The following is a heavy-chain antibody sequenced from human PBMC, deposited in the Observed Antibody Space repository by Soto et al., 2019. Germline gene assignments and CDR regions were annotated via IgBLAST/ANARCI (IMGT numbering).Heavy chain of an antibody. CDR3: VKDFRRYTNGLDV. D-gene: IGHD5-18*01. V-gene: IGHV3-9*01. Sequence: EVQLVESGGGLVEPGKSRRLSCVVSGFTYVDFAMHWVRQAPGKGLEWVSGISWNSASTGYADSVTGRFTISRDNAKNSLYLQIRNLTGDDTAMYYCVKDFRRYTNGLDVWGPGTSVTVSS. CDR1: GFTYVDFA. J-gene: IGHJ6*02. CDR2: ISWNSAST.